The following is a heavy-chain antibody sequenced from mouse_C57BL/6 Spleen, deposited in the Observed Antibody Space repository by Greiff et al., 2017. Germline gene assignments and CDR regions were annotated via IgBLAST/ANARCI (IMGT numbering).Heavy chain of an antibody. V-gene: IGHV1-55*01. CDR3: AIIYYGNSGYAMDY. J-gene: IGHJ4*01. D-gene: IGHD2-1*01. CDR1: GYTFTSYW. Sequence: VQLQQPGAELVKPGASVKMSCKASGYTFTSYWITWVKQRPGQGLEWIGDIYPGSGSTNYNEKFKRKVTLTVDTSSSTAYMQLSSLTSEDSAVYYCAIIYYGNSGYAMDYWGQGTSVTVSS. CDR2: IYPGSGST.